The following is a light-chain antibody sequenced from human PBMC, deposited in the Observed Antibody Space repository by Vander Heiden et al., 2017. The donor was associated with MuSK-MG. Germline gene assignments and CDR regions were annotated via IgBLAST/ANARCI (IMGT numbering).Light chain of an antibody. CDR1: QSINRA. Sequence: DIQVSQSAFFLHASVGDRVTITCRAGQSINRALSWYQQKPGRAPKLLIFDASSLRSGVPSRFSGSGSGTDFTLTISSLQPEDFATYYCQQSDRTPYPFGQGTRLEIK. V-gene: IGKV1-39*01. J-gene: IGKJ2*01. CDR3: QQSDRTPYP. CDR2: DAS.